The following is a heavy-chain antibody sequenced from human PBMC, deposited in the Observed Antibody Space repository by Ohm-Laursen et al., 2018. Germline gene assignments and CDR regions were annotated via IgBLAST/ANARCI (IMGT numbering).Heavy chain of an antibody. CDR1: GFTFSISG. CDR2: ISVSGSST. V-gene: IGHV3-23*01. J-gene: IGHJ4*02. Sequence: SLRLSCTASGFTFSISGMTWVRQAPGKGLEWVSGISVSGSSTDYADSVKGRFATSRDNSKNTLYLQMNSLRAEDTAVYYCAKGTTDVDYWGQGTLVTVSS. D-gene: IGHD1-1*01. CDR3: AKGTTDVDY.